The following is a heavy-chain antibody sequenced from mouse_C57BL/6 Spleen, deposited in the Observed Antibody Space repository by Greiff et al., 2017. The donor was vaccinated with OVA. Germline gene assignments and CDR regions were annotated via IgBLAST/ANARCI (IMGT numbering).Heavy chain of an antibody. CDR1: GYTFTGYW. CDR3: ARSLSTTVVEHWYFDV. V-gene: IGHV1-9*01. J-gene: IGHJ1*03. Sequence: VQLQQSGAELMKPGASVKLSCKATGYTFTGYWIEWVKQRPGHGLEWIGELLPGSGSTTYNEKFKGKATFTADTYSNTAYMQLSSLTTEDSAIYYWARSLSTTVVEHWYFDVWGTGTTVTVSS. CDR2: LLPGSGST. D-gene: IGHD1-1*01.